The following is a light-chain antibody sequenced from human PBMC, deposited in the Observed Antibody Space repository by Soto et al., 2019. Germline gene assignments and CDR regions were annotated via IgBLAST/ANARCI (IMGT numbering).Light chain of an antibody. J-gene: IGKJ1*01. CDR1: RSVDKW. Sequence: DIQITQSPSTLSASLGDRVTIICRASRSVDKWLAWYQQKSGKAPKLLIYEASHLQSGVPSRFGGSGSGTEFTLTINNLQAEDVATYYCQQYYSLWTFGQGTKVDIK. CDR3: QQYYSLWT. CDR2: EAS. V-gene: IGKV1-5*02.